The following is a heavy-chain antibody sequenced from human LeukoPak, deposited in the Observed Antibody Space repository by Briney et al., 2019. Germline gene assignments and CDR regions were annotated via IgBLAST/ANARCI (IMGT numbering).Heavy chain of an antibody. D-gene: IGHD4-17*01. CDR1: GFTFDDYA. Sequence: PGRSLRLSCAASGFTFDDYAMHWVRQAPGKGLEWVSGISWNSGSIGYADSVKGRFTISRDNAKNSLYLQMNSLRAEDTALYYCAKDIGDDYGDYAPDYWGQGTLATVSS. V-gene: IGHV3-9*01. J-gene: IGHJ4*02. CDR2: ISWNSGSI. CDR3: AKDIGDDYGDYAPDY.